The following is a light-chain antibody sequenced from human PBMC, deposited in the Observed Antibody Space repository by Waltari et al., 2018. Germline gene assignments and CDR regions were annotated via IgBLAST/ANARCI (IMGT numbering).Light chain of an antibody. J-gene: IGLJ1*01. CDR2: EVT. CDR3: SSCSYTPTTTVV. V-gene: IGLV2-14*01. Sequence: QSALTQPASVSGSPGQSIPISCTGTFSDLGGYPYVSWSQHHPGKAPKLIIYEVTDRPSGVSNRFSGSKSGDTASLTISGLQAEDEADYYCSSCSYTPTTTVVFGTGTRVTVL. CDR1: FSDLGGYPY.